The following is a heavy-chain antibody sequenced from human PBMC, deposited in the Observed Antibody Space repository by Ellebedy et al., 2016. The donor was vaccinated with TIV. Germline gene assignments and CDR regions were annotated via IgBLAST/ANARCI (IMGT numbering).Heavy chain of an antibody. CDR1: GYTFTSNY. V-gene: IGHV1-2*02. Sequence: ASVKVSCKASGYTFTSNYVHWVRQGPGQGLEWMGWINPDSGGTNFAQKFQGRVTMTRDTSVDTAYMELSRLESDDTAVYHCARVLRATSGMDVWGQGTTVTVS. CDR3: ARVLRATSGMDV. D-gene: IGHD4/OR15-4a*01. CDR2: INPDSGGT. J-gene: IGHJ6*02.